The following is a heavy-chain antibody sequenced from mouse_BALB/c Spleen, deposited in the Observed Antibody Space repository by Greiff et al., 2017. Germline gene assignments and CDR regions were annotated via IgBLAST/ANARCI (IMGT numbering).Heavy chain of an antibody. V-gene: IGHV1-7*01. CDR1: GYTFTSYW. CDR3: ARSGGSSYRAMDY. Sequence: QVQLQQSGAELAKPGASVKMSCKASGYTFTSYWMHWVKQRPGQGLEWIGYINPSTGYTEYNQKFKDKATLTADKSSSTAYMQLSSLTSEDSAVYYCARSGGSSYRAMDYWGQGTSVTVSS. J-gene: IGHJ4*01. D-gene: IGHD1-1*01. CDR2: INPSTGYT.